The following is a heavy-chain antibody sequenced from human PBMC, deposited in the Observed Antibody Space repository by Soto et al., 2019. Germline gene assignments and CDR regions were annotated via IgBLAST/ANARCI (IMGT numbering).Heavy chain of an antibody. D-gene: IGHD6-19*01. CDR3: AHSPSYTSGWSTGGLRFDY. V-gene: IGHV2-5*02. CDR2: IYWDDDK. Sequence: QITLKESDPTLVKPTQTLTLTCTFSGVSLSTSEVGVGWIRQPPGKALEWLALIYWDDDKRYSPSLKSRLTITKDTSKNQVVLTMTNMDPVDTATYYCAHSPSYTSGWSTGGLRFDYWGQGTLVTVSS. CDR1: GVSLSTSEVG. J-gene: IGHJ4*02.